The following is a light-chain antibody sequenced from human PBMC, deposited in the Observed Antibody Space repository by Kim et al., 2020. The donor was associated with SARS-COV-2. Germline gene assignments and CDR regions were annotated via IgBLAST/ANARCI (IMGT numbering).Light chain of an antibody. Sequence: EVVLTQSPATLSLSPGERATLSCRASHSIGYFLAWYQQKPGQPPRLLIYDASKTATGIPARFSGSGSGTDFTLTISSLEPDDFAVYYCQQRGGWPLTFGGGTKVDIK. V-gene: IGKV3-11*01. CDR3: QQRGGWPLT. J-gene: IGKJ4*01. CDR2: DAS. CDR1: HSIGYF.